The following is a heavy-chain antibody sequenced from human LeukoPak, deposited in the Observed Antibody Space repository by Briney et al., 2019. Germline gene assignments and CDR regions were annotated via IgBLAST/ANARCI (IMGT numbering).Heavy chain of an antibody. CDR3: ARGNRGARPGFDP. Sequence: GGSLRLSCAASGFTFSTYDMHWVRQATGKGLEWVSGIGAAGETYYAVSVKGRFTIYRENGKSSLHLQMNSLRAGDTAVFYCARGNRGARPGFDPWGQGTLVTVSS. CDR1: GFTFSTYD. J-gene: IGHJ5*02. V-gene: IGHV3-13*01. CDR2: IGAAGET. D-gene: IGHD6-6*01.